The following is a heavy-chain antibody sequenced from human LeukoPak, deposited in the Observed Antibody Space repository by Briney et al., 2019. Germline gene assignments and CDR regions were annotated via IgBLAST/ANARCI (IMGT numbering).Heavy chain of an antibody. Sequence: PSETLSLTCTVSGGSISSYYWSWIRQPPGKGLEWIGYIYYSGSTNYNPSLKSRVTISVDTSKNQFSLKLSSVTAADTAVYYCARAPSTGGAAAATDYWGQGTLVTVSS. CDR2: IYYSGST. J-gene: IGHJ4*02. V-gene: IGHV4-59*01. CDR1: GGSISSYY. CDR3: ARAPSTGGAAAATDY. D-gene: IGHD6-13*01.